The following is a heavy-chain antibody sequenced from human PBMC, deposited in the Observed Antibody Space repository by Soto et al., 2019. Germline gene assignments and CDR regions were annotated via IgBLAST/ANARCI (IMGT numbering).Heavy chain of an antibody. D-gene: IGHD3-9*01. V-gene: IGHV3-23*01. J-gene: IGHJ5*01. CDR1: GFTFSNFV. Sequence: EVQLLESGGGFVQPGGSLRLSCAVSGFTFSNFVMTWVRQAPGKGLEWVSSITGSGGTTYYADSVKGRFTISRDNYKNTLYLQINSLRGEDTAVYYCAKQGTYYDTLTGYYSLNWFDSWGQGTLVTVSS. CDR3: AKQGTYYDTLTGYYSLNWFDS. CDR2: ITGSGGTT.